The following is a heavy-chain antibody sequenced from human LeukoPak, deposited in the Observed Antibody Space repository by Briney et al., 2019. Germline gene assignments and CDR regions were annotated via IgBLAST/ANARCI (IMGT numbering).Heavy chain of an antibody. CDR3: ASRDSSIAARRFDY. V-gene: IGHV4-39*01. D-gene: IGHD6-6*01. J-gene: IGHJ4*02. CDR1: GGSISSSSYY. Sequence: SETLSLTCTVSGGSISSSSYYWGWICQPPGKGLEWIGSIYYSGSTYYNPSLKSRVTISVDTSKNQFSLKLSSVTAADTAVYYCASRDSSIAARRFDYWGQGTLVTVSS. CDR2: IYYSGST.